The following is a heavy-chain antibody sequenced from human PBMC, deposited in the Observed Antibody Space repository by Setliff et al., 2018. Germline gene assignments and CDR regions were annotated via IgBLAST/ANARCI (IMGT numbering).Heavy chain of an antibody. CDR1: GGTLSDYY. CDR2: INHRGST. CDR3: ARGRNVAARLLDS. Sequence: ETLSLTCAAYGGTLSDYYWTWIRQPPGKGLEWVGEINHRGSTNYNPSLKSRVTISVDTSKDQFSLKLISMTAADTAVYYCARGRNVAARLLDSWGQGTPVTVSS. V-gene: IGHV4-34*01. D-gene: IGHD6-6*01. J-gene: IGHJ4*02.